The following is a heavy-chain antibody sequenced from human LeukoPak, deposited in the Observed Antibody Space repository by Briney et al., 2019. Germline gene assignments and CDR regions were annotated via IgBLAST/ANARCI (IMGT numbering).Heavy chain of an antibody. CDR1: GFTFSSYW. D-gene: IGHD6-13*01. J-gene: IGHJ6*03. CDR3: AARSSWYDYYYYMDV. V-gene: IGHV3-7*01. Sequence: GGSLRLSCAASGFTFSSYWMSWVRQAPGKGLEWVANIKQDGSEKYYVDSVKDRFTISRDNAKNSLYLQMNSLRAEDTAVYYCAARSSWYDYYYYMDVWGKGTTVTVSS. CDR2: IKQDGSEK.